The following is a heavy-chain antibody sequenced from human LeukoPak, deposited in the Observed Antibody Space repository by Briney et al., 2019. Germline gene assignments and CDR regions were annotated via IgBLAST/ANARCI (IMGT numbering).Heavy chain of an antibody. D-gene: IGHD3-10*01. V-gene: IGHV1-46*04. CDR3: ARVASAGSAPYYYYGMDV. J-gene: IGHJ6*02. CDR1: GYTFTSYY. Sequence: GASVKVSCKPSGYTFTSYYIHWVRQAPGQGLEWMGIINPSGVSASYAKKLQGRVTMTRDTSTSTSYMELSSLRSEDTAVYYCARVASAGSAPYYYYGMDVWGQRTTVTASS. CDR2: INPSGVSA.